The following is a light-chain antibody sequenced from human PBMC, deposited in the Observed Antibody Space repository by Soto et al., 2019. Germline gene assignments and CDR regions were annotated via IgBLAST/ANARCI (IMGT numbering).Light chain of an antibody. J-gene: IGKJ1*01. Sequence: IQMTQSPSTRSRSMGHRVTFTCRDIQTISSWLAWYQQKPGKAPKLLIYDASSLESGVPSRFSGSGSGTEFTLTISSLQPDDFATYYCQQYNTYSPERTFGQGTKVDI. CDR2: DAS. V-gene: IGKV1-5*01. CDR3: QQYNTYSPERT. CDR1: QTISSW.